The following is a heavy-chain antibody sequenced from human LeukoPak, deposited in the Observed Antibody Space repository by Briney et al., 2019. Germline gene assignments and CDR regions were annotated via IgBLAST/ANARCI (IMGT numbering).Heavy chain of an antibody. CDR2: INPSGGST. Sequence: GASVKVSCKDSGYTFTSYGISWVRQAPGQGLEWMGIINPSGGSTSYAQKFQGRGTMTRDTSTSTVYMELSSLRSEDTAVYYCASIAAAVHFDYWGQGTLVTVSS. V-gene: IGHV1-46*01. J-gene: IGHJ4*02. D-gene: IGHD6-13*01. CDR3: ASIAAAVHFDY. CDR1: GYTFTSYG.